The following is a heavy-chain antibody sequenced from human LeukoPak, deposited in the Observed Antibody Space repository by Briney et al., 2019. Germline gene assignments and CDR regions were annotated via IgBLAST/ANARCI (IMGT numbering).Heavy chain of an antibody. D-gene: IGHD3-22*01. CDR1: GGSITGYY. CDR2: VYSSGVG. CDR3: AREEFLHEIDSSGYFVY. Sequence: SETLSLTCTVSGGSITGYYWNWIRQPAGQGLEWLGRVYSSGVGNYNPSLTSRVTMSVDTSKNQFSLKLASLTAADTAVYYCAREEFLHEIDSSGYFVYWGQGTLVTVSS. V-gene: IGHV4-4*07. J-gene: IGHJ4*02.